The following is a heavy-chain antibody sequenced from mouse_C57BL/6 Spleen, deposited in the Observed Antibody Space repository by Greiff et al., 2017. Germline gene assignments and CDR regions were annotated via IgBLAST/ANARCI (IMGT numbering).Heavy chain of an antibody. V-gene: IGHV14-4*01. D-gene: IGHD2-3*01. Sequence: VQLQQSGAELVRPGASVKLSCTASGFNIKDDYMHWVKQRPDQGLEWIGWIDPENGDTEYASKFQGKATITADTSSNTAYLQLSSLTSEDTAVYYCTTDGYYGAYWGQGTLVTVSA. J-gene: IGHJ3*01. CDR3: TTDGYYGAY. CDR2: IDPENGDT. CDR1: GFNIKDDY.